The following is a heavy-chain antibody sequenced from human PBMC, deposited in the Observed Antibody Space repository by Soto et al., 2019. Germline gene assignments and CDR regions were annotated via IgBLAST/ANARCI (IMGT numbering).Heavy chain of an antibody. V-gene: IGHV3-7*01. D-gene: IGHD6-13*01. Sequence: GGSLRLSCVASGFTFSKSWMNWVRQAPGKGLQWVANINQDGSETSYVDSVKGRFTISRDNARNSLFLQMDSLGVDDTAVYFCSRPYTSSRYSDPWGQGTLVTVSS. CDR3: SRPYTSSRYSDP. CDR1: GFTFSKSW. J-gene: IGHJ5*02. CDR2: INQDGSET.